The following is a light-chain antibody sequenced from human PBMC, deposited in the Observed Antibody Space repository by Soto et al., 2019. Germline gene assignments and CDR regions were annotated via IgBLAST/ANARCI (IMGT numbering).Light chain of an antibody. CDR3: QQYNNWPPWT. CDR2: GAS. CDR1: QSVSSN. Sequence: EIVLTQSPGTLSLSPGDRATLSCRASQSVSSNLAWYQQRPGQAPRLLIYGASTRATGIPARFSGSGSGTEFTLTISSLQSGDFAVYYCQQYNNWPPWTFGQGTKVDIK. J-gene: IGKJ1*01. V-gene: IGKV3D-15*01.